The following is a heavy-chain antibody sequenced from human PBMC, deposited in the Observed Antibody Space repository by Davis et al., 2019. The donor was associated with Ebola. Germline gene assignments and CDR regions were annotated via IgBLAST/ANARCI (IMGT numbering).Heavy chain of an antibody. CDR3: ARGMGSYGPPGY. CDR2: INHSGST. J-gene: IGHJ4*02. V-gene: IGHV4-34*01. Sequence: SETLSLTCAVYGGSFSGYYWSWIRQPPGKGLEWIGEINHSGSTNYNPSLKSRVTISVDTSKNQLSLKLSSVTAADTAVYYWARGMGSYGPPGYWGQGTLVTVSS. D-gene: IGHD3-16*01. CDR1: GGSFSGYY.